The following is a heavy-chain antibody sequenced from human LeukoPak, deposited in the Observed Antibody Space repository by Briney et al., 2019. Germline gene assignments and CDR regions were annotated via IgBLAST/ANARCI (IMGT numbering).Heavy chain of an antibody. CDR2: IKQDGSEK. V-gene: IGHV3-7*01. Sequence: GGSLRLSCAASGFTFSSYWMSWVRQAPGKGLEWVANIKQDGSEKYYVDSVKGRFTISRDNAKNSLYLQMNSLRAEDTAVYYCARDNDDILTGYFHWGQGTLVTVSS. D-gene: IGHD3-9*01. CDR3: ARDNDDILTGYFH. CDR1: GFTFSSYW. J-gene: IGHJ4*02.